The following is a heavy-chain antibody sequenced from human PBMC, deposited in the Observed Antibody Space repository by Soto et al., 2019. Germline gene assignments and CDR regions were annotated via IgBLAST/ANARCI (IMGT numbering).Heavy chain of an antibody. CDR1: GFTFSSHS. D-gene: IGHD6-13*01. CDR3: ARASYRSSWSHYYYGMDV. V-gene: IGHV3-21*01. Sequence: GTLLLSCSASGFTFSSHSMNRVRQAPGKGLEWVSSISISSTYIYYADSLKGRFTISRDGAKNSLYLQMNSLRAEDTAVYYCARASYRSSWSHYYYGMDVWGQGTTVT. J-gene: IGHJ6*02. CDR2: ISISSTYI.